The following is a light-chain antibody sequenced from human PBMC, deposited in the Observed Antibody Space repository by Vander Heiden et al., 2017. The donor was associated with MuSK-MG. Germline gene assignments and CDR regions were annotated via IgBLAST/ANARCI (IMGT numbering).Light chain of an antibody. CDR2: GAS. V-gene: IGKV3-15*01. CDR1: QSVSSN. J-gene: IGKJ2*01. Sequence: EIVMTQSPATLSVSPGETVTLSCRASQSVSSNLAWYRQKPGQAPRLLIYGASTRATGVPARFSGSGSGTDFTLTVSSLQSEDFAVYYCQQYKLWPPFTFGQGTKLEIK. CDR3: QQYKLWPPFT.